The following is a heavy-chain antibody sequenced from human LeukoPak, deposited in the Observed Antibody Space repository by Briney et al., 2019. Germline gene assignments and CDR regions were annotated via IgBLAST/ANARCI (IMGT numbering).Heavy chain of an antibody. Sequence: SQTLPLTCNVSGVSVSDGRYYWTWIRQHPGKGLEWIGSIYNSGYTYYNPSLKSRVTISVDTSKNQFYLKLSSVTAADTAVYYCARHGCWGQGTLVTVSS. CDR3: ARHGC. V-gene: IGHV4-39*01. D-gene: IGHD6-19*01. CDR1: GVSVSDGRYY. J-gene: IGHJ4*02. CDR2: IYNSGYT.